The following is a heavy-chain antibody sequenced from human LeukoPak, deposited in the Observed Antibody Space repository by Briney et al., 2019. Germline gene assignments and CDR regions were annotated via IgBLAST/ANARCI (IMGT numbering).Heavy chain of an antibody. CDR2: INPNSGGT. CDR1: GCTFTGYY. Sequence: ASVKVSCEASGCTFTGYYMHWVRQAPGQGLEWMGWINPNSGGTNYAQKFQGRVTMTRDTSISTAYMELSRLRSDDTAVYYCARAGQIVATSPDAFDIWGQGTMVTVSS. V-gene: IGHV1-2*02. D-gene: IGHD5-12*01. J-gene: IGHJ3*02. CDR3: ARAGQIVATSPDAFDI.